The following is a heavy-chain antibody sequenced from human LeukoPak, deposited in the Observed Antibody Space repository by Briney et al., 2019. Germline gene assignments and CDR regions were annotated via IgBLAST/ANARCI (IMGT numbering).Heavy chain of an antibody. CDR2: NNPNSGGT. V-gene: IGHV1-2*02. J-gene: IGHJ3*02. CDR1: EYTFTGYY. CDR3: ARFGGRDGYNVNAFDI. D-gene: IGHD5-24*01. Sequence: ASVKVSCKASEYTFTGYYMHWVRQAPGQGLEWMGWNNPNSGGTNYAQKFQGRVTMTRDTSISTAYMELSRLRSDDTAVYYCARFGGRDGYNVNAFDIWGQGTMVTVSS.